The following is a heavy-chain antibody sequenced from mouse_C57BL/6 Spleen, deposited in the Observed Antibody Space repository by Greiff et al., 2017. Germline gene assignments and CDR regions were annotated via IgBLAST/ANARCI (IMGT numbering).Heavy chain of an antibody. CDR3: ARGDGDYEAYYYAMDY. J-gene: IGHJ4*01. V-gene: IGHV1-64*01. CDR2: IHPNSGST. D-gene: IGHD2-4*01. Sequence: QVHVKQPGAELVKPGASVKLSCKASGYTFTSYWMHWVKQRPGQGLEWIGMIHPNSGSTNYNEKFKSKATLTVDKSSSTAYMQLSSLTSEDSAVYYCARGDGDYEAYYYAMDYWGQGTSVTVSS. CDR1: GYTFTSYW.